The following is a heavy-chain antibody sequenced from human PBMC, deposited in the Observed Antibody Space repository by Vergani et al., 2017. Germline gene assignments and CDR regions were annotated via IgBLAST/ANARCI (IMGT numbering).Heavy chain of an antibody. V-gene: IGHV3-33*01. Sequence: QVQLVESGGGVVQPGRSLRLSCTPSSFKLGDYGMHWVRQAPGRGLEWVSMTCYEGTNNYYADSVKGRFTISKDISKNTLYLQMNSLRGDDTAVYYCARETRDTTTSLDYWGQESLVTVSS. CDR3: ARETRDTTTSLDY. J-gene: IGHJ4*02. CDR2: TCYEGTNN. CDR1: SFKLGDYG. D-gene: IGHD5-24*01.